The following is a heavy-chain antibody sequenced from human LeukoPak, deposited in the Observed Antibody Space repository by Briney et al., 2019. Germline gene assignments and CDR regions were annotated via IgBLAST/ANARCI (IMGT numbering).Heavy chain of an antibody. CDR2: IYYSGST. J-gene: IGHJ5*02. Sequence: SETLSLTCTVSGGSISSGGYYWSWIRRHPGKGLEWIGYIYYSGSTYYNPSLKSRVTISVDTSKNQYSLKLSSVTAADTAVYYCARGPAYCSSTSCRYIYWFDPWGQGTLVTVSS. V-gene: IGHV4-31*03. CDR1: GGSISSGGYY. D-gene: IGHD2-2*01. CDR3: ARGPAYCSSTSCRYIYWFDP.